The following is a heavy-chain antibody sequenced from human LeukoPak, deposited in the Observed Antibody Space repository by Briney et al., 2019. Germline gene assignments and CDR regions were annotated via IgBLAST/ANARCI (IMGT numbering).Heavy chain of an antibody. CDR3: ARGRITIFGVVTPFDI. V-gene: IGHV1-18*01. J-gene: IGHJ3*02. D-gene: IGHD3-3*01. CDR2: ISAYNGNT. CDR1: GGTFSSYA. Sequence: ASVKVSCKASGGTFSSYAISWVRQAPGQGLEWMGWISAYNGNTNYAQKLQGRVTMTTDTSTSTAYMEPRSLRSDDTAVYYCARGRITIFGVVTPFDIWGQGTMVTVSS.